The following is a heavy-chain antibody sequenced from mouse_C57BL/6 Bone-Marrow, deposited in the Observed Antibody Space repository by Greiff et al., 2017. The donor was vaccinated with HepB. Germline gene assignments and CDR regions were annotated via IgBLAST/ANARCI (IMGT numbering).Heavy chain of an antibody. J-gene: IGHJ4*01. Sequence: EVQVVESEGGLVQPGSSMKLSCTASGFTFSDYYMAWVRQVPEKGLEWVANINYDGSSTYYLDSLKSRFIISRDNAKNILYLQMSSLKSEDTATYYCAREVTTVVGDYAMDYWGQGTSVTVSS. CDR2: INYDGSST. CDR3: AREVTTVVGDYAMDY. CDR1: GFTFSDYY. D-gene: IGHD1-1*01. V-gene: IGHV5-16*01.